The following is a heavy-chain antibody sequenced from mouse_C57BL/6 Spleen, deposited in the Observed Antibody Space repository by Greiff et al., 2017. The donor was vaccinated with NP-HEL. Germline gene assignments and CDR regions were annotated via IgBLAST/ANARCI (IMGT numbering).Heavy chain of an antibody. CDR3: ARGNDYDKDYARDY. V-gene: IGHV1-80*01. Sequence: QVQLQQSGAELVKPGASVKISCKASGYAFSSYWLNWVKQRPGKGLEWIGQIYPGDGDTNYNGKFKGKATLTADKSSSTAYMQLGSLTSEDSAVYFCARGNDYDKDYARDYWGQGTSVTVSS. J-gene: IGHJ4*01. CDR2: IYPGDGDT. CDR1: GYAFSSYW. D-gene: IGHD2-4*01.